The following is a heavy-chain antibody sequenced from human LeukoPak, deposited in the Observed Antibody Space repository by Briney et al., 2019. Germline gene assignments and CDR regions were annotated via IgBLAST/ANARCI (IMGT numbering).Heavy chain of an antibody. CDR2: ISWNSGSI. J-gene: IGHJ4*02. V-gene: IGHV3-9*01. Sequence: GGSLTLSCAASGFTVSNNYMRWVRQAPGKGLEWVSGISWNSGSIGYADSVKGRFTISRDNAKNSLYLQMNSLRAEDTAVYYCASSYYYDSSGPDTFDYWGQGTLVTVSS. CDR1: GFTVSNNY. D-gene: IGHD3-22*01. CDR3: ASSYYYDSSGPDTFDY.